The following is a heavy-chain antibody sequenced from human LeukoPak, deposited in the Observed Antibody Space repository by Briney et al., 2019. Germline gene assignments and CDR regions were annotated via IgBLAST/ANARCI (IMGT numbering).Heavy chain of an antibody. CDR1: GFTFSNYG. J-gene: IGHJ4*02. Sequence: PGGSLRLSCAASGFTFSNYGMHWVRQAPGKGLQWVAVISYDGSNKYYADSVKGRFTISRDNSKNTLYLQMNSLRAEDTAVYYCAKDLATVTLIDYWGQETLVTVSS. D-gene: IGHD4-17*01. V-gene: IGHV3-30*18. CDR2: ISYDGSNK. CDR3: AKDLATVTLIDY.